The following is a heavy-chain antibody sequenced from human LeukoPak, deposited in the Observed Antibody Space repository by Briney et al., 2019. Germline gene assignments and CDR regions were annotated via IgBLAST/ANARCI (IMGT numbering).Heavy chain of an antibody. D-gene: IGHD2-2*01. Sequence: SVKVSCKASGGTFSSYAISWVRQAPGQGLEWMGGIIPIFGTANYAQKFQGRVTITADESTSTAYMELSSLRSEDTAVYYCARGPYQLLFLDYWGQGTLVTVSS. CDR1: GGTFSSYA. V-gene: IGHV1-69*13. J-gene: IGHJ4*02. CDR2: IIPIFGTA. CDR3: ARGPYQLLFLDY.